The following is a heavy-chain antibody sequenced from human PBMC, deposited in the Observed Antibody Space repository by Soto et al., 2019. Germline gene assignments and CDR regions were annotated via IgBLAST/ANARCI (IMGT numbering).Heavy chain of an antibody. CDR2: IRSKANSYAT. CDR1: GFTFKGSA. J-gene: IGHJ4*02. D-gene: IGHD6-13*01. Sequence: GESLKISCAASGFTFKGSAMHWVRQASGEGLEWVGRIRSKANSYATAYAASVKGRFTISRDDSKNTAYLQMNSLKTEDTAVYYCRGIAAAGSLDYWGQGTLVTVSS. V-gene: IGHV3-73*01. CDR3: RGIAAAGSLDY.